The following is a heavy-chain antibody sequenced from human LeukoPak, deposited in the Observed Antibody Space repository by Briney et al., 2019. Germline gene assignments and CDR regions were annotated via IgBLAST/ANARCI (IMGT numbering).Heavy chain of an antibody. V-gene: IGHV4-38-2*01. CDR3: ARASGSYGSGSYYYYGMDV. CDR2: IFHSGST. Sequence: SETLSLTCAVSGYSISSGYYWGWIRPPPGKGLEWIGSIFHSGSTYYNPPLKSRVNMSVDTSKNQISLKLSSVTAADTAVYYCARASGSYGSGSYYYYGMDVWGKGTTVTVSS. J-gene: IGHJ6*04. D-gene: IGHD3-10*01. CDR1: GYSISSGYY.